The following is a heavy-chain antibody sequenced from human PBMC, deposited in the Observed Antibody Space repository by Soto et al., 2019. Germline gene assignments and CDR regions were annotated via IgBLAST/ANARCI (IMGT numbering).Heavy chain of an antibody. CDR2: INPILSMS. J-gene: IGHJ4*02. CDR1: GDTFSFYT. V-gene: IGHV1-69*02. D-gene: IGHD3-10*01. Sequence: VQLVQSGAEVKKPGSSVKVSCKASGDTFSFYTINWVRQAPGLGLEWVGRINPILSMSNYAQKFQGRVTMTADKSTNTAYMELRSLRSEDTAMYFCATSYGSGYRAFDSWGQGALVTVSS. CDR3: ATSYGSGYRAFDS.